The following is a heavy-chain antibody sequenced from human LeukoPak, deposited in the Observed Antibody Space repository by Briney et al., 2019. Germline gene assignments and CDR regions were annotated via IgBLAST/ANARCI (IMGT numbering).Heavy chain of an antibody. CDR3: AAGATLIDY. J-gene: IGHJ4*02. CDR2: IIPIFGTA. V-gene: IGHV1-69*01. D-gene: IGHD1-26*01. Sequence: KVSCKTSGYSFSSYGITWVRQAPGQGLEWMGGIIPIFGTANYAQKFQGRVTITADESTSTAYMELSSLRSEDTAVYYCAAGATLIDYWGQGTLVTVSS. CDR1: GYSFSSYG.